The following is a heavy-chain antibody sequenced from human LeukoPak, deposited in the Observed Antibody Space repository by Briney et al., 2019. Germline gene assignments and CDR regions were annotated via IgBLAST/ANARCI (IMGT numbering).Heavy chain of an antibody. D-gene: IGHD3-3*01. CDR1: GSSISSSSYY. J-gene: IGHJ6*03. Sequence: SETLSLTCTVSGSSISSSSYYWGWIRQPPGKGLEWIGSIYYSGSTYYNPSLKSRVTISVDTSKNQFSLKLSSVTAADTAVYYCARHAVGEGHDFWSGYYTNYYYYYYMDVWGKGTTVTVSS. V-gene: IGHV4-39*01. CDR3: ARHAVGEGHDFWSGYYTNYYYYYYMDV. CDR2: IYYSGST.